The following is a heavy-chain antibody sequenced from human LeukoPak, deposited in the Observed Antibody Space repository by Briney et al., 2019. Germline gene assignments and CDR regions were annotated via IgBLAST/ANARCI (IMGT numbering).Heavy chain of an antibody. Sequence: GGSLRLSCAASGFTFSNYAMHWVRQAPGKGLEWVSVISNDGNTKYYADSVKGRFTISRDNSQNTLFLQMNSLRAEDTAVYYCARERALSGWTNAHFDYWGQGTLVTVSS. CDR3: ARERALSGWTNAHFDY. CDR2: ISNDGNTK. CDR1: GFTFSNYA. D-gene: IGHD6-19*01. J-gene: IGHJ4*02. V-gene: IGHV3-30-3*01.